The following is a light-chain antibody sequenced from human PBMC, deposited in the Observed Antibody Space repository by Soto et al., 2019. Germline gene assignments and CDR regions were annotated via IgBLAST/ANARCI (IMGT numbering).Light chain of an antibody. Sequence: EILLTQSPGTLSLSPGKRATLSCRASQSISSSYLAWYQQRPGQAPRLLIYGASSRATGIPERFSGSGSGTEFTLTISRLEPEDFEVYYCQQYGSSSWTFGQGTKVDIK. CDR3: QQYGSSSWT. V-gene: IGKV3-20*01. CDR2: GAS. CDR1: QSISSSY. J-gene: IGKJ1*01.